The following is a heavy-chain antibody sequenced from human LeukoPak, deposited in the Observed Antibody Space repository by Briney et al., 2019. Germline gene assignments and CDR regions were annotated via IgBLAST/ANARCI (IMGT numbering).Heavy chain of an antibody. J-gene: IGHJ4*02. CDR3: ARTQNIAAAGPWDY. CDR1: GFTFSSYE. Sequence: PGGSLRLSCAASGFTFSSYEMNWVRQAPGKGLDWVSYISSSGSTFFYADSVKGRFTISRDNAKNSLYLQMNSLRAEDTAVYYCARTQNIAAAGPWDYWGQGTLVTVSS. V-gene: IGHV3-48*03. D-gene: IGHD6-13*01. CDR2: ISSSGSTF.